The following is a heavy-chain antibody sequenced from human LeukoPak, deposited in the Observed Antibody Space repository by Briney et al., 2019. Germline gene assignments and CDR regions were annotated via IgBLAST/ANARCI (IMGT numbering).Heavy chain of an antibody. Sequence: PGGSLRLSCAASGFTFSSYAMSWVRQAPGKGLEWVSAISGSGGSTYYADSVKGRFTISRDNSKNTLYLQMNSLRAEYTAVYYCAKDLAELDYGESYYYMDVWGKGTTVTVSS. D-gene: IGHD4-17*01. CDR1: GFTFSSYA. V-gene: IGHV3-23*01. J-gene: IGHJ6*03. CDR2: ISGSGGST. CDR3: AKDLAELDYGESYYYMDV.